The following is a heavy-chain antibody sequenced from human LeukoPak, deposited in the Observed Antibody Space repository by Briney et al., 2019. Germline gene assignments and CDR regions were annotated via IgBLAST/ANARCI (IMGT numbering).Heavy chain of an antibody. CDR2: ISYDGSNK. CDR1: GFTFSSYA. D-gene: IGHD6-13*01. Sequence: GGSLRLSCAASGFTFSSYAMHWVRQAPGKGLQWVALISYDGSNKYYADSVKGRFTISRDNSKNTLYLQMNSLSAEDTAVYYCARPRGAAAGTFGFDPWGQGTLVTVSS. J-gene: IGHJ5*02. CDR3: ARPRGAAAGTFGFDP. V-gene: IGHV3-30*04.